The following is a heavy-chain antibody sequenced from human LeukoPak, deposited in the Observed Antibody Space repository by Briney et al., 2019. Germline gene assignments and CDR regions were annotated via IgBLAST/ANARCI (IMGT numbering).Heavy chain of an antibody. Sequence: SVKVSCKASGGTFSSYAISWVRQAPGQGLEWMGRIIPILGIANYAQKFQGRVTITADKSTSTAYMELSSLRSEDTAVYYCAKDRQSNSGGYFDYWGQGTLVTVSS. CDR2: IIPILGIA. CDR3: AKDRQSNSGGYFDY. CDR1: GGTFSSYA. V-gene: IGHV1-69*04. D-gene: IGHD4-11*01. J-gene: IGHJ4*02.